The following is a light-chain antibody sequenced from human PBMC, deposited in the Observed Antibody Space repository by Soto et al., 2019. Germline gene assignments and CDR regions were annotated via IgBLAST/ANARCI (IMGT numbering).Light chain of an antibody. CDR3: QSYDSSNRV. V-gene: IGLV6-57*02. Sequence: NFMLTQPHSVSESPGKTVTISCTGSSGNIATNYVRWYQQRPGSAPTAVIYADKQRPSGVPGRLSGSIHSSSNSASLTISGLKPEDEDDYYCQSYDSSNRVFGGGTTLTVL. CDR1: SGNIATNY. CDR2: ADK. J-gene: IGLJ3*02.